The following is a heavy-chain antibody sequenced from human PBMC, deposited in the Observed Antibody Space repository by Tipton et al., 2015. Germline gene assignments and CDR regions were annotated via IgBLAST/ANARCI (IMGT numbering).Heavy chain of an antibody. D-gene: IGHD4-23*01. J-gene: IGHJ4*02. CDR1: GGSVSSGSYY. CDR2: TYYSGNT. V-gene: IGHV4-61*01. Sequence: GLVKPSETLSLTCTVSGGSVSSGSYYWNWIRQPPGKGLEWIGYTYYSGNTKYNPSLKSRVTISVDTSKTQFSLKMSSVTASDTTVYYCARARGRHGGLFDSWGQGILVTVSS. CDR3: ARARGRHGGLFDS.